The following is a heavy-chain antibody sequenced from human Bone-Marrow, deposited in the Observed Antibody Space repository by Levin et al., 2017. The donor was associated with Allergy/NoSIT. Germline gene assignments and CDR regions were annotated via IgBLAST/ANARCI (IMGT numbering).Heavy chain of an antibody. Sequence: SETLSLTCTVSGGSISNYYWSWIRQPPGKGLEWIGYIYYSGSTSYHPSLKSRVTIPVDTSKNHFSLKLSSVTAADTAVCYCARVIFRESTSSAYGLDVWGQGTTVTVSS. CDR3: ARVIFRESTSSAYGLDV. D-gene: IGHD2-2*01. J-gene: IGHJ6*02. V-gene: IGHV4-59*01. CDR1: GGSISNYY. CDR2: IYYSGST.